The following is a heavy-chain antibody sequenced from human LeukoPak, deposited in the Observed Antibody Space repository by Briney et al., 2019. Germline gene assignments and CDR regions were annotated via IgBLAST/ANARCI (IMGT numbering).Heavy chain of an antibody. D-gene: IGHD3-10*01. CDR2: IKSKTDGGTT. J-gene: IGHJ4*02. CDR3: TRELLWFGELGY. CDR1: GFTFSNAW. V-gene: IGHV3-15*01. Sequence: GGSLRLSCAASGFTFSNAWMSWVRQAPGKGLEWVCRIKSKTDGGTTDYAAPVKGRFTISRDDSKNTLYLQMNSLKTEDTAVYYCTRELLWFGELGYWGQGTLVTVSS.